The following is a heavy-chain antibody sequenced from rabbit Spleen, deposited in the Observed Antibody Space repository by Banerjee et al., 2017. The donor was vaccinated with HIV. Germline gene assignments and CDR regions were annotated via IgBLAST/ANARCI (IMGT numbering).Heavy chain of an antibody. CDR3: ARRTVVSGDWTAFTV. J-gene: IGHJ4*01. Sequence: QSLEESGGDLVKPGASLTLTCKASGLDFSSSYWICWVRQAPGKGLEWIACIYTGDGRTYYANWAKGRFTISKTSSTTVTLQMTSLTDADTAAYFCARRTVVSGDWTAFTVWGPGTLVTVS. V-gene: IGHV1S40*01. CDR1: GLDFSSSYW. D-gene: IGHD2-1*01. CDR2: IYTGDGRT.